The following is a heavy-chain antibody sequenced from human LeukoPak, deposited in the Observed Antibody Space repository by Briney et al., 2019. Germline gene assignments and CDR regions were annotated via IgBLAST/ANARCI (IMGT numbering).Heavy chain of an antibody. CDR2: IYYGGST. CDR3: ASSIAAAGTSFDY. J-gene: IGHJ4*02. CDR1: GGSISSGDYY. V-gene: IGHV4-30-4*01. D-gene: IGHD6-13*01. Sequence: SETLSLTCTVSGGSISSGDYYWSWIRQPPGKGLEWIGYIYYGGSTYYNPSLKSRVTISVDTSKNQFSLKLSSVTAADTAVYYCASSIAAAGTSFDYWGQGTLVTVSS.